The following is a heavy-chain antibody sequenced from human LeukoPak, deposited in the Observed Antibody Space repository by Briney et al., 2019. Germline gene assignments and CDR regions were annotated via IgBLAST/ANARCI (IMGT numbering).Heavy chain of an antibody. J-gene: IGHJ5*02. CDR3: ARFGTRDNCCHPGVDT. CDR2: IYTSGST. Sequence: SETLSLTCTVSGGSISSYYWSWIRQPPGKGLEWIGYIYTSGSTNYNPSLKSRVTISVDTSKNQFSLKLSSVTAADTAVYYCARFGTRDNCCHPGVDTWGQGTPVTVSS. D-gene: IGHD1-1*01. CDR1: GGSISSYY. V-gene: IGHV4-4*09.